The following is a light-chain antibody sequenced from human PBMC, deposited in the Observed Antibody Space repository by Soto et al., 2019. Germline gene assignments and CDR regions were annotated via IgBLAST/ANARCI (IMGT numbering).Light chain of an antibody. CDR2: ASS. J-gene: IGKJ1*01. Sequence: DIQMTQSPSSVSASVGDRVTITCRASQGISSWLAWYQQKPGKAPKLLIYASSSLQSVVPSRFSGSGSGTAFAVSISRRQPGGFAASFLRQVNILLLNFGEGTNVQI. V-gene: IGKV1D-12*01. CDR1: QGISSW. CDR3: RQVNILLLN.